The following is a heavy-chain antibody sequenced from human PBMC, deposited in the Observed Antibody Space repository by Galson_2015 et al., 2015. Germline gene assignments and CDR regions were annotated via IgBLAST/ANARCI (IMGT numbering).Heavy chain of an antibody. V-gene: IGHV3-53*01. D-gene: IGHD6-19*01. J-gene: IGHJ4*02. CDR3: ARDLFYTSGWYEGDY. Sequence: SLRLSCAASGFTVSSNYMSWVRQAPGKGLEWVSVIYSGGNTYYADSVKGRFTISRDNSKNTLYLQMNSLRAEDTAVYYRARDLFYTSGWYEGDYWGQGTLVTVSS. CDR2: IYSGGNT. CDR1: GFTVSSNY.